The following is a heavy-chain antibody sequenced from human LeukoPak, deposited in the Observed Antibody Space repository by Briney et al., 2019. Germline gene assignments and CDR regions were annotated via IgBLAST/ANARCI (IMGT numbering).Heavy chain of an antibody. CDR1: GASISSGSYY. CDR2: IYYNGYT. Sequence: TSETLSLTCAVSGASISSGSYYWDWIRQPPGKGLEWIGHIYYNGYTYYNPSLKSRVTISVDTSKNQFSLKLSSVTAADTAVYYCVRHCTAGSCYSAVDCWGQGTLVTVSS. CDR3: VRHCTAGSCYSAVDC. J-gene: IGHJ4*02. D-gene: IGHD2-15*01. V-gene: IGHV4-39*01.